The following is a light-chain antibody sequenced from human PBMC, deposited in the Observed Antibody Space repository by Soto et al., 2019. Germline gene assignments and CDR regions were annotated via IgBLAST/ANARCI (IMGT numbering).Light chain of an antibody. V-gene: IGKV3-20*01. CDR2: GGN. CDR3: QQYGNSLWT. CDR1: QSVSSDS. J-gene: IGKJ1*01. Sequence: EIVLTQSPGTLSLSPGERASLSCRASQSVSSDSLAWYHQRPGQAPRLLIYGGNRRVTGIPGRFSGSGSGTDFTLTISSLEHEDFGVYYCQQYGNSLWTLGQGTKVDIK.